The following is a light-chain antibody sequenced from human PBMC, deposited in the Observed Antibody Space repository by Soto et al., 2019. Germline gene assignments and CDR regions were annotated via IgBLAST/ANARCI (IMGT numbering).Light chain of an antibody. V-gene: IGKV1-5*01. CDR2: DAS. Sequence: DLQMTQSPSTLSASVGDSVTITCRASQSITIWLAWYQQKPGKAPKLLIYDASSLEGGVPSRFSGSGSGTEFTLTISSLQPEDGATYYGQQTDNFPLTFGQGTRLEIK. CDR1: QSITIW. J-gene: IGKJ5*01. CDR3: QQTDNFPLT.